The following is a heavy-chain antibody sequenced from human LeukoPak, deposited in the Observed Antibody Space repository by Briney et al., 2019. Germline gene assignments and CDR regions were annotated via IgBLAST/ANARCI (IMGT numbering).Heavy chain of an antibody. J-gene: IGHJ4*02. V-gene: IGHV3-30*04. CDR1: GFPFSSYA. Sequence: PGGSLRLSCAASGFPFSSYAMHWVRQAPGKGLEWVAVISYDGSNKYYADSVKGRFTISRDDSKNTLYLQMNSLRAEDTAVYYCARAAGLTDFWSGYHDYWGQGTLVTVSS. CDR3: ARAAGLTDFWSGYHDY. D-gene: IGHD3-3*01. CDR2: ISYDGSNK.